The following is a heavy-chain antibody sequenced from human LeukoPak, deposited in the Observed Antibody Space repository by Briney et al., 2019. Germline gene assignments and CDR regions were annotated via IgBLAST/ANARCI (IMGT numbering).Heavy chain of an antibody. CDR3: AIAQSWDELFDS. V-gene: IGHV3-23*01. CDR1: GFTFSSYA. CDR2: ISINTDT. Sequence: GGSLRLSCAASGFTFSSYAMSWVRQAPGKGLEWVSFISINTDTFYADSVRGRFTISRDSSKNTLFLQMNSLRDEDSAVYYCAIAQSWDELFDSWGQGTLVTVSS. D-gene: IGHD1-26*01. J-gene: IGHJ4*02.